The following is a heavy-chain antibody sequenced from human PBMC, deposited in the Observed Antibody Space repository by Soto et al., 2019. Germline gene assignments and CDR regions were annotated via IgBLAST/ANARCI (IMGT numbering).Heavy chain of an antibody. V-gene: IGHV3-21*01. CDR1: GFTFSSYS. D-gene: IGHD4-4*01. J-gene: IGHJ4*02. CDR3: ARAGDYSNYAAY. Sequence: LRLSCAASGFTFSSYSMNWVRQAPGKGLEWVSSISSSSSYIYYADSVKGRFTISRDNAKNSLYLQMNSLRAEDTAVYYCARAGDYSNYAAYWGQGTLVTVSS. CDR2: ISSSSSYI.